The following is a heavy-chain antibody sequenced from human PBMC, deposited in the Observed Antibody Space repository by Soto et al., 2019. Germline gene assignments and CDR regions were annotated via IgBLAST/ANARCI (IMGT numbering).Heavy chain of an antibody. D-gene: IGHD6-6*01. CDR1: GCTFSIYT. CDR2: IIPILGIA. CDR3: ARSEYSSSSAHY. Sequence: SVKVSCKASGCTFSIYTISWVRQAPGQGLEWMGRIIPILGIANYAQKFQGRVTITADKSTSTAYMELSSLRSEDTAVYYCARSEYSSSSAHYWGQGTLVTVSS. J-gene: IGHJ4*02. V-gene: IGHV1-69*02.